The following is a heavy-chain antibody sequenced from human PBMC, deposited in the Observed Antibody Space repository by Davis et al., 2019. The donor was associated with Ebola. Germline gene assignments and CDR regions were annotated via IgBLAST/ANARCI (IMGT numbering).Heavy chain of an antibody. J-gene: IGHJ6*02. V-gene: IGHV3-9*01. CDR1: GFTFDDYA. CDR3: AKDIVDTAGFYYYGMDV. CDR2: ISWNSGSI. D-gene: IGHD5-18*01. Sequence: PGGSLRLSCAASGFTFDDYAMHWVRQAPGKGLEWVSGISWNSGSIGYADSVKGRFTISRDNSKNTLYLQMNSLRAEDTAVFYCAKDIVDTAGFYYYGMDVWGQGTTVTVSS.